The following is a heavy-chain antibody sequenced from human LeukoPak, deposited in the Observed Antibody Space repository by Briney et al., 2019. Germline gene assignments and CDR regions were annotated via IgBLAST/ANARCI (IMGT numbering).Heavy chain of an antibody. V-gene: IGHV3-23*01. CDR3: AKTSGSNLLYYYYGMDV. D-gene: IGHD1-26*01. J-gene: IGHJ6*02. CDR2: ISGSRDRR. Sequence: GGSLRLSCAASGFTFSSHAMSWVRQAPGKGLGWVSVISGSRDRRYYADSVKGRSTISRDNSKNTLDLQMNSLRAEDTAVYYCAKTSGSNLLYYYYGMDVWGQGTTVTVSS. CDR1: GFTFSSHA.